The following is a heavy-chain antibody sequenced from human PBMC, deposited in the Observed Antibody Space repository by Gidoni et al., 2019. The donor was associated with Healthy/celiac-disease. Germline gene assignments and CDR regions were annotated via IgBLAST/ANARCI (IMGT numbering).Heavy chain of an antibody. Sequence: QVQLVESGGGVVQPGRSLRLSCAAYGFTFSSYAMHWVRQAPGKGLVWVAVISYDGSNKYYADSVKGRFTISRDNSKNTLYLQMNSLRAEDTAVYYCASPGEDYGDYVLDYWGQGTLVTVSS. CDR1: GFTFSSYA. D-gene: IGHD4-17*01. CDR3: ASPGEDYGDYVLDY. V-gene: IGHV3-30-3*01. CDR2: ISYDGSNK. J-gene: IGHJ4*02.